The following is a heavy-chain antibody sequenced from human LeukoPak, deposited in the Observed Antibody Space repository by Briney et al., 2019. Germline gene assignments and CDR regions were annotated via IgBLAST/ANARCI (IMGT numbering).Heavy chain of an antibody. CDR2: INHSGST. CDR1: GGSFSGYY. Sequence: PSETLSLTCAVYGGSFSGYYWSWIRQPPGKGLEWIGEINHSGSTNYNPSLKSRVTISVDTSKTQFSLKLSSVTAADTAVYYCARGSSYGYYNWFDPWGQGTLVTVSS. V-gene: IGHV4-34*01. J-gene: IGHJ5*02. D-gene: IGHD5-18*01. CDR3: ARGSSYGYYNWFDP.